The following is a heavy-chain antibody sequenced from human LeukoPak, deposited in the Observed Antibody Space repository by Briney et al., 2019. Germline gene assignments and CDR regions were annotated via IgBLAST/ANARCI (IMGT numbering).Heavy chain of an antibody. V-gene: IGHV3-73*01. Sequence: PGGSLRLSCAAPGFTFSGSALHWVRQASGKGLEWVGRIRSTANGYATAYAASVKGRFTISRDDSKNTAYLQMDSLKTEDTAVYYCARVTQTDYDFDYWGQGTLVTVSS. CDR1: GFTFSGSA. J-gene: IGHJ4*02. CDR3: ARVTQTDYDFDY. CDR2: IRSTANGYAT. D-gene: IGHD4-17*01.